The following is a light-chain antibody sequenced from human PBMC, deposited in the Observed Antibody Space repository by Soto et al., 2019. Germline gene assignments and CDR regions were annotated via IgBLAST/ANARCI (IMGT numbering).Light chain of an antibody. CDR3: SSYTSSSNRV. V-gene: IGLV2-8*01. Sequence: QSALTQPPSASGSPGQSVTISCTGTSSDIGTYDYVSWYQQHPGEAPKLVIYEVSKRPSGVPGRFSGSKSDNTASLTVSGLQADDEADYYCSSYTSSSNRVFGGGTQLTVL. CDR2: EVS. J-gene: IGLJ2*01. CDR1: SSDIGTYDY.